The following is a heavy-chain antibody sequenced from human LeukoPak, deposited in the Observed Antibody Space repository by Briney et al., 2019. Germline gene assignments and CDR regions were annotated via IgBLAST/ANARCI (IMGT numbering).Heavy chain of an antibody. V-gene: IGHV4-38-2*02. CDR3: ARVYCSTSDCYHRRADTYYAMDV. Sequence: SETLSLTCTVSDYRFRDDYFWAWIRQPPGKGLEWIGNIFHSGNTYYSPSLNNRVTISLDMSTNQFSLKLNSVTVADTAVYYCARVYCSTSDCYHRRADTYYAMDVWGTGTTVTVSS. CDR2: IFHSGNT. CDR1: DYRFRDDYF. D-gene: IGHD2-2*01. J-gene: IGHJ6*04.